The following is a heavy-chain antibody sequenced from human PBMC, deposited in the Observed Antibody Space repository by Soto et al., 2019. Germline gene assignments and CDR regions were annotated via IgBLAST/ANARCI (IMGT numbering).Heavy chain of an antibody. CDR1: GYTFTSYG. CDR2: ISAYNGNT. J-gene: IGHJ3*02. CDR3: AREVVAVAGTSAFDI. D-gene: IGHD6-19*01. V-gene: IGHV1-18*01. Sequence: ASVKVSCKSSGYTFTSYGISWVRQAPGQGLEWMGWISAYNGNTNYAQKLQGRVTMTTDTSTSTAYMELRSLRSDDTAVYYCAREVVAVAGTSAFDIWGQGTMVTVSS.